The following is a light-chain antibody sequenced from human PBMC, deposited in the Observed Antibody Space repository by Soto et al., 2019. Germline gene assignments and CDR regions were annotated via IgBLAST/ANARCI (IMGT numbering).Light chain of an antibody. CDR1: QSVSSS. V-gene: IGKV3-15*01. CDR3: QHYNNWPFT. Sequence: EIVMTQSPATLSVSPGERATLSCRASQSVSSSLAWYQQKPGQAPRLLIYGASTRATGIPARFSGSGSGTEFTLTISSLQSEDFVVYYCQHYNNWPFTFGQGTKLEIK. J-gene: IGKJ2*01. CDR2: GAS.